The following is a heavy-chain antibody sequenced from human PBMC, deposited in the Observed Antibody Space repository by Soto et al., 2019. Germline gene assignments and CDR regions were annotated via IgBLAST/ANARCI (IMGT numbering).Heavy chain of an antibody. Sequence: SETLSLTCTVSGRSISSYYWSWIRQPPGKGLEWIGYIYYSGSTNYNLSLKSRVTISVDTSKNQFSLKLSSVTAADTAVYYCARDRILYYDSSGYYYQGATGWFDPWGQGTLVTVSS. V-gene: IGHV4-59*01. D-gene: IGHD3-22*01. CDR3: ARDRILYYDSSGYYYQGATGWFDP. CDR2: IYYSGST. J-gene: IGHJ5*02. CDR1: GRSISSYY.